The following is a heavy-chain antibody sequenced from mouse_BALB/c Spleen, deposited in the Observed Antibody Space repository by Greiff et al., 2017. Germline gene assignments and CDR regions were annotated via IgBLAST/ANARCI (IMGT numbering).Heavy chain of an antibody. CDR3: ARDRYYGNGAMDY. D-gene: IGHD2-1*01. Sequence: EVQLVESGGGLVKPGGSLKLSCAASGFTFSDYYMYWVRQTPEKRLEWVATISDGGSYTYYPDSVKGRFTISRDNAKNNLYLQMSSLKSEDTAMYYCARDRYYGNGAMDYWGQGTSVTVSS. CDR1: GFTFSDYY. CDR2: ISDGGSYT. V-gene: IGHV5-4*02. J-gene: IGHJ4*01.